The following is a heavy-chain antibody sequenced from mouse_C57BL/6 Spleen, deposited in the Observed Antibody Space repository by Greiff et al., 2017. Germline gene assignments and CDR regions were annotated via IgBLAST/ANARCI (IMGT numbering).Heavy chain of an antibody. J-gene: IGHJ1*03. CDR2: INYDGSST. CDR1: GFTFSDYY. D-gene: IGHD1-1*01. V-gene: IGHV5-16*01. Sequence: EVNLVESEGGLVQPGSSMKLSCTASGFTFSDYYMAWVRQVPEKGLEWVANINYDGSSTYYLDSLKSRFIISRDNAKNILYLQMSSLKSEDTATYYCAREVYYGSSYWYFDVWGTGTTVTVSS. CDR3: AREVYYGSSYWYFDV.